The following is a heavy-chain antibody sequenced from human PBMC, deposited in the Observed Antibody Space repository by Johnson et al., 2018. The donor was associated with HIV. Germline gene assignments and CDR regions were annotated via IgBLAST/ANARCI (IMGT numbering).Heavy chain of an antibody. CDR2: ISYEGSNK. Sequence: QMQLVESGGGVVQPGRSLRLSCAASGFTFSSYAMDWVRQAPGKGLEWVAVISYEGSNKYYADSVKGRFTISRDNSKNTLYLQMNSLTIEDTAVFYCAKTRMGGILDAFDLWGQGTMVIVS. J-gene: IGHJ3*01. D-gene: IGHD3-10*01. V-gene: IGHV3-30-3*02. CDR3: AKTRMGGILDAFDL. CDR1: GFTFSSYA.